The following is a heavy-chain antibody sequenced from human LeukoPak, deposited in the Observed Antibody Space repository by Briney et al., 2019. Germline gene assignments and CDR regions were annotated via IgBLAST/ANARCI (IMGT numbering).Heavy chain of an antibody. V-gene: IGHV4-59*01. CDR2: IYYSGST. Sequence: SETLSLTCAVYGGSFSGYYWSWVRQPPGKGLEWIGYIYYSGSTNYNPSLKSRVTISVDTSKNQFSLKLSSVTAADTAVYYCARSSGIAAAGPGFDYWGQGTLVTVSS. J-gene: IGHJ4*02. D-gene: IGHD6-13*01. CDR3: ARSSGIAAAGPGFDY. CDR1: GGSFSGYY.